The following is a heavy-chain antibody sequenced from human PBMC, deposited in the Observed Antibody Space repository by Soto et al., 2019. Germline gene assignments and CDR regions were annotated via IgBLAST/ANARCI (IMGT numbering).Heavy chain of an antibody. J-gene: IGHJ4*02. CDR1: GGSINSGGYY. Sequence: QVQLQESGPGLVKPSQTLSLICTVSGGSINSGGYYWSWIRQHPGKGLEWIGYIYYSGSTYYNPFHWGRVTISAGGSENQFSLKLSSGTCADTAVYFCAGAYRQSGYSSSCVFDSWGQGTLVNVSS. CDR3: AGAYRQSGYSSSCVFDS. D-gene: IGHD6-13*01. V-gene: IGHV4-31*03. CDR2: IYYSGST.